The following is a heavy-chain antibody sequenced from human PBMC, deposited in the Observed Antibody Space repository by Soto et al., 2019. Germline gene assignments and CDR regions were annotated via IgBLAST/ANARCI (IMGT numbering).Heavy chain of an antibody. CDR2: ISGSGNTT. D-gene: IGHD6-13*01. CDR1: GFTFSSYA. V-gene: IGHV3-23*01. J-gene: IGHJ4*02. CDR3: AKDLSSSWYPQY. Sequence: EVQLLESGGGLVQPGGSLRLSCAASGFTFSSYAMTWVRRAPGKGLEWVSAISGSGNTTYYADSVKGRFTIPRDSSKNTLYLQMNSLRAEDTAVYFCAKDLSSSWYPQYWGQGTLVTVSS.